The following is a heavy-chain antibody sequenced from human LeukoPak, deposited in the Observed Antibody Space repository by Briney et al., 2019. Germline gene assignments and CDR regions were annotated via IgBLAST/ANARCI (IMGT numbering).Heavy chain of an antibody. CDR3: AKAPDSSGFPSYFDS. J-gene: IGHJ4*02. CDR1: GFTFSDYY. CDR2: ISSSGSTI. Sequence: AGGSLRLSCAASGFTFSDYYMSWIRQAPGKGLEWVSYISSSGSTIYYADSVKGRFTISRDNSKNTLYLQMNSLRAEDTATYYCAKAPDSSGFPSYFDSWGQGTLVAVSS. D-gene: IGHD3-22*01. V-gene: IGHV3-11*01.